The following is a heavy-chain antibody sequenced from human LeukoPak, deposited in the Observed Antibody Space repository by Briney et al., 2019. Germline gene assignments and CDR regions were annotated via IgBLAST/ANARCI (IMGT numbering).Heavy chain of an antibody. V-gene: IGHV5-51*01. CDR1: GYSFTSYW. CDR3: ARAEKIFGVVEADAFDI. J-gene: IGHJ3*02. D-gene: IGHD3-3*01. CDR2: IYPGDSDT. Sequence: KPGESLKISCKGSGYSFTSYWIGWVRQMPGKGLEWMGIIYPGDSDTRCSPSFQGQVTISADKSISTAYLQWSSLKASDTAMYYCARAEKIFGVVEADAFDIWGQGTMVTVSS.